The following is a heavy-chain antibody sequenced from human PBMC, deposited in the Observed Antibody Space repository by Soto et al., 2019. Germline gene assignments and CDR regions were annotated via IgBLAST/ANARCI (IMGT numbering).Heavy chain of an antibody. CDR3: ATETSTWGC. J-gene: IGHJ4*02. D-gene: IGHD7-27*01. V-gene: IGHV3-7*05. CDR2: IKQDGSEK. Sequence: EVQLVASGGGLVQPGESLRLSCVASGFALSNYWINWVRQAPGKGLEWVANIKQDGSEKNYVDSVKGRFTISRDNARNSLYLQMNSLRAEDTAAYYCATETSTWGCWGQGTLVTVCS. CDR1: GFALSNYW.